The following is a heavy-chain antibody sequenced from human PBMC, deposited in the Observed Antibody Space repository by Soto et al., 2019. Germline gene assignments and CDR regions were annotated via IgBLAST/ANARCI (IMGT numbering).Heavy chain of an antibody. D-gene: IGHD6-19*01. CDR1: GFTFSGSA. CDR2: IRSKANSYAT. J-gene: IGHJ5*02. Sequence: GGSLRLSCAASGFTFSGSAMHWVRQASGKGLEWVGRIRSKANSYATAYAASVKGRFTISRENSKNTAYLQMNSLKTEDTAVYYCTRRFEQWPSWGQGTLVTVSS. V-gene: IGHV3-73*01. CDR3: TRRFEQWPS.